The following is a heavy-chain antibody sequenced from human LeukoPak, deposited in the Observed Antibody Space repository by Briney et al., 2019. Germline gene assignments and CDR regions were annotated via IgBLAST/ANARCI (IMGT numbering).Heavy chain of an antibody. CDR1: GFTFSSYW. CDR3: ARGPYDILAAYYGYYFDY. D-gene: IGHD3-9*01. Sequence: PGGSLRLSCAASGFTFSSYWMNWVRQAPGKGLVWVSCINSGGSSTNYADSVTGRFPISRDNAKNTLYLQMNSLRAEDTAVYYCARGPYDILAAYYGYYFDYWGQGTLVTVSS. V-gene: IGHV3-74*01. J-gene: IGHJ4*02. CDR2: INSGGSST.